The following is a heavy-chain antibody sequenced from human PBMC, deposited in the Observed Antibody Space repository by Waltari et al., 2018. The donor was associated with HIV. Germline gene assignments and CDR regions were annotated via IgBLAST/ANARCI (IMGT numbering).Heavy chain of an antibody. CDR1: GFTFDEYA. Sequence: EVQLVESGGGLVQPGRSLRLSCAASGFTFDEYAMHWVRQAPGKGVEWVSGISWNSGSLSYADSVKGLFTISRDNAKNSLYLQMNSLRTEDTALYYWAKVGRPYYYYNAMDVWGQGTTVTVSS. CDR3: AKVGRPYYYYNAMDV. V-gene: IGHV3-9*01. CDR2: ISWNSGSL. J-gene: IGHJ6*02. D-gene: IGHD6-6*01.